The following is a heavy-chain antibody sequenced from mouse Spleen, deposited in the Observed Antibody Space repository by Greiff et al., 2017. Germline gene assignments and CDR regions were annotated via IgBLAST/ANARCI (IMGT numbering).Heavy chain of an antibody. CDR1: GYTFTSYW. D-gene: IGHD2-3*01. V-gene: IGHV1-55*01. CDR3: ARSRGWLLPFDY. Sequence: QVQLQQSGAELVRPGASVKMSCKASGYTFTSYWITWVKQRPGQGLEWIGDIYPGSGSTNYNEKFKSKATLTVDTSSSTAYMQLSSLTSEDSAVYYCARSRGWLLPFDYWGQGTTLTVSS. J-gene: IGHJ2*01. CDR2: IYPGSGST.